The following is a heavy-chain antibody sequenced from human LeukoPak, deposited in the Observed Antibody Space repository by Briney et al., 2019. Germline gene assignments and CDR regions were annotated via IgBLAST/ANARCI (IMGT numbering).Heavy chain of an antibody. CDR2: ISSSGSTI. J-gene: IGHJ4*02. D-gene: IGHD3-3*01. CDR3: ARDRSTDFWSGYYTNYFDY. CDR1: GFTFSSYE. Sequence: PGGSLRLSCAASGFTFSSYEMNWVRQAPGKGLEWVSYISSSGSTIYYADSVKGRFTISRDNAKNSLYLQMNSLRADDTAVYYCARDRSTDFWSGYYTNYFDYWGQGTLVTVSS. V-gene: IGHV3-48*03.